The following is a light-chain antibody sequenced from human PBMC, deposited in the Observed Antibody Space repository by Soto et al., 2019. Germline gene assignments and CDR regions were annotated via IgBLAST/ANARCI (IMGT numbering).Light chain of an antibody. V-gene: IGKV3-15*01. J-gene: IGKJ4*01. CDR3: QHYSNWLS. Sequence: EIVLTQSPATLSVSPGDRVTLSCRASQSVVSTLAWYQQKPGQPPRLLIRGASTRATGVPARFGGSGSGTEFTLSIHGLPSEDFAVYFCQHYSNWLSFGGGTKVEI. CDR1: QSVVST. CDR2: GAS.